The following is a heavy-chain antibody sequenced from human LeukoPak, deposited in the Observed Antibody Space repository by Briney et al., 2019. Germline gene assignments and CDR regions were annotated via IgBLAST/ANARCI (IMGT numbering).Heavy chain of an antibody. CDR3: ARAVGSTIFNYFSYYYMDV. Sequence: PSETLSLTCTVSGGSISSHYWSWVRQPPGKGLEWIGYIYYSGSTNYNPSLKSRVTISVDTSKNQFSLKLNSVTAADTAVYYCARAVGSTIFNYFSYYYMDVWGKGTTVTVSS. CDR2: IYYSGST. J-gene: IGHJ6*03. CDR1: GGSISSHY. D-gene: IGHD1-26*01. V-gene: IGHV4-59*11.